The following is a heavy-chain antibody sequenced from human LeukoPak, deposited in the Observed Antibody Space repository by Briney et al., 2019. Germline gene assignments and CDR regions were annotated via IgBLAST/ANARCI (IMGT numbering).Heavy chain of an antibody. Sequence: GGSLRLSCAASGFTFSSYSMDWGRRAPGKGLGGGSYISSSSSTIYYADSVKARFTISSDNAKNSLYLQMNSLRAEDTAVYYCARDRTAMVYYHYMDVWGKGTTVTVSS. J-gene: IGHJ6*03. CDR2: ISSSSSTI. V-gene: IGHV3-48*01. D-gene: IGHD5-18*01. CDR3: ARDRTAMVYYHYMDV. CDR1: GFTFSSYS.